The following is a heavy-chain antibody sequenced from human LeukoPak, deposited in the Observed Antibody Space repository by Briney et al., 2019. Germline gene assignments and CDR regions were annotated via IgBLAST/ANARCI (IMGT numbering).Heavy chain of an antibody. D-gene: IGHD6-25*01. CDR2: ISYDGSNE. CDR1: GFTFSSYA. Sequence: GGSLRLSCAASGFTFSSYAMSWVRQAPGKGLEWVAIISYDGSNEYYADSVKGRFTISRDNSKNTLYLQMNSLRAGDTAIYYCAKDRRLASFDYGGQGTLVTVSS. V-gene: IGHV3-30*18. CDR3: AKDRRLASFDY. J-gene: IGHJ4*02.